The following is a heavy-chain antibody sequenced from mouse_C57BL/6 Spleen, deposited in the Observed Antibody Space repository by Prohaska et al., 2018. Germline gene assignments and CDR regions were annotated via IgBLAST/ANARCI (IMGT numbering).Heavy chain of an antibody. CDR3: ARYAQITTVVARYAMDY. CDR2: IYPGDGDT. J-gene: IGHJ4*01. D-gene: IGHD1-1*01. CDR1: GYAFLSHW. V-gene: IGHV1-80*01. Sequence: QVQLQQSGSELVMPGASVMISCKASGYAFLSHWMNSVQQRPGKGLEWIGQIYPGDGDTNCNGKFKGKATLTADKSSSTAYMQLSSLTSEDSAVYYCARYAQITTVVARYAMDYWGQGTSVTVSS.